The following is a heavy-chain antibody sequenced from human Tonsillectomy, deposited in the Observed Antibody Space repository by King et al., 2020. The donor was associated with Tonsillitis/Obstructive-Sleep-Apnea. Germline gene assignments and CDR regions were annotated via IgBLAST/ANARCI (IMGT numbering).Heavy chain of an antibody. V-gene: IGHV1-2*04. D-gene: IGHD1-26*01. CDR1: GYTFTGYY. CDR3: ARASSYSGSYHNLFDY. Sequence: VQLVESGAEVKKPGASVKVSCKASGYTFTGYYMHWVRQAPGQGLEWMGWINPNSGGTNYAQKFQGWVTMTRDTSISTAYMELSRLRSDDTAGYYCARASSYSGSYHNLFDYWGQGTLVTVSS. CDR2: INPNSGGT. J-gene: IGHJ4*02.